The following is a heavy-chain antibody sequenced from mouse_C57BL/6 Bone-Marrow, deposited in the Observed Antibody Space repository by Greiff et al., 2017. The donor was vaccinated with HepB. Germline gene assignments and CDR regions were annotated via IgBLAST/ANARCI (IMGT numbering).Heavy chain of an antibody. V-gene: IGHV1-81*01. CDR1: GYTFTSYG. Sequence: VKLQESGAELARPGASVKLSCKASGYTFTSYGISWVKQRTGQGLEWIGEIYPRSGNTYYNEKFKGKATLTADKSSSTAYMELRSLTSEDSAVYFCARRGSTMVTTRGYYYAMDYWGQGTSVTVSS. CDR2: IYPRSGNT. D-gene: IGHD2-2*01. CDR3: ARRGSTMVTTRGYYYAMDY. J-gene: IGHJ4*01.